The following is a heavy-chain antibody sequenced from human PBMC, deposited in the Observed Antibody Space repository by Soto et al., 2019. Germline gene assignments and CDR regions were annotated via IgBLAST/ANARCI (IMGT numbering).Heavy chain of an antibody. CDR1: GGSISSGGYY. J-gene: IGHJ6*02. D-gene: IGHD4-17*01. V-gene: IGHV4-31*03. Sequence: PSETLSLTCTVSGGSISSGGYYWSWIRQHPGKGLEWIGYIYYSGSTYYNPSLKSRVTISVDTSKNQFSVKLSSVTAADTAVYYCARATTTGDRMDVWGQGTTVTVSS. CDR2: IYYSGST. CDR3: ARATTTGDRMDV.